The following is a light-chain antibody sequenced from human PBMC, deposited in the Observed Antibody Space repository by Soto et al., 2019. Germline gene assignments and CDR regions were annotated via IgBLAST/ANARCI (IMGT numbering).Light chain of an antibody. CDR1: SRDIGAYNY. J-gene: IGLJ1*01. Sequence: QSALTQPASVSGSPGQSITISCSGTSRDIGAYNYVSWFQQHPGKAPKLLIYEVLYRPSGVSRRFSGSQSGNTASLTISGLQAEDEADYYCFSYAGDSVYVFGTGTKLTVL. V-gene: IGLV2-14*01. CDR2: EVL. CDR3: FSYAGDSVYV.